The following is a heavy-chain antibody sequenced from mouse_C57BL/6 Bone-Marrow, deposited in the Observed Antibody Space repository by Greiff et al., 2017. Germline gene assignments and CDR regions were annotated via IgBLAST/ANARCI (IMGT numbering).Heavy chain of an antibody. CDR1: GYTFTSYT. J-gene: IGHJ2*01. CDR3: ARSYSDY. V-gene: IGHV1-12*01. CDR2: FYPGNGDT. Sequence: SGAELVRPGASVKMSCKASGYTFTSYTMHWVKQTPRQGLEWIGAFYPGNGDTSYNQKFKGKATLTVDKSSSTAYMQLSSLTSEDSAVYFCARSYSDYWGQGTTLTVSS.